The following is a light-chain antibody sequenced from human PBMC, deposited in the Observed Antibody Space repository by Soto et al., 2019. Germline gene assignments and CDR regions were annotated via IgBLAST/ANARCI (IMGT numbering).Light chain of an antibody. Sequence: QSALTQPASVSGSPGQSITISCSGTSSDVGYYKYGSWYQQHPGKAPKLMIYEVSNRPSGVSNRFPGSKSGTTASLTISVLQAADEADYYCSSYTGSSSLCVFGTGTKSPS. CDR3: SSYTGSSSLCV. J-gene: IGLJ1*01. CDR2: EVS. V-gene: IGLV2-14*01. CDR1: SSDVGYYKY.